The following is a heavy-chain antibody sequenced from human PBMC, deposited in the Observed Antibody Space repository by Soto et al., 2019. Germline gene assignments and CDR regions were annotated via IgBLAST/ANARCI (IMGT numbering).Heavy chain of an antibody. Sequence: QVQLVQSGAEVRKPGASVKVSCEASGYTFTSYDIYWVRQATGQGPEWMGWMNPNTGNSGYAQKFQGRVTMTSDTSISTAHMELSSLRSEDTAVYYCARRAETNGWNGFGADKYYFDFWGQGTLVTVSS. CDR2: MNPNTGNS. CDR1: GYTFTSYD. V-gene: IGHV1-8*01. D-gene: IGHD1-1*01. CDR3: ARRAETNGWNGFGADKYYFDF. J-gene: IGHJ4*02.